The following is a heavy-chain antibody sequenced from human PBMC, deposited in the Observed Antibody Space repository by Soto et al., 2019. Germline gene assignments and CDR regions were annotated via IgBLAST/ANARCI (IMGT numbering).Heavy chain of an antibody. V-gene: IGHV3-30-3*01. CDR2: ISYDGSNK. J-gene: IGHJ6*02. CDR3: ARDASADPVVGYYYGMDV. Sequence: GGSLRLSCAASGFTFSSYAMHWVRQAPGKGLEWVAVISYDGSNKYYADSVKGRFTISRDNSKNTLYLQMNSLRAEDTAVYYCARDASADPVVGYYYGMDVWGQGTTVTVSS. D-gene: IGHD3-22*01. CDR1: GFTFSSYA.